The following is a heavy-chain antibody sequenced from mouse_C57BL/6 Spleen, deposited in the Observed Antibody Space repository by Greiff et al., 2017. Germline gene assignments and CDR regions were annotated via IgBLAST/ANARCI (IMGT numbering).Heavy chain of an antibody. CDR3: ARDSYGNLYYFDY. Sequence: EVQLVESGGGLVKPGGSLKLSCAASGFTFSSYAMSWVRQTPEKRLEWVATISDGGSYTYYPDNVKGRFTISRDNAKNNLYLQMSHLKSEDTAMYYCARDSYGNLYYFDYWGQGTTLTVSS. V-gene: IGHV5-4*01. CDR2: ISDGGSYT. J-gene: IGHJ2*01. D-gene: IGHD2-1*01. CDR1: GFTFSSYA.